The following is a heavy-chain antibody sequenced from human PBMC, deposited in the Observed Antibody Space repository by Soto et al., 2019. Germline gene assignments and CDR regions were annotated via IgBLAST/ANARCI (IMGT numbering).Heavy chain of an antibody. Sequence: SETLSLTCAVSGGSISSNTWWNWVRQPPGKGLEWIGEIYYSGTSTYNPSLTSRVTISVDKSKNHFSLNLSSVTAADTAVYYCARGGLKNSGTFRKAFDIWGQGTLVTVSS. CDR2: IYYSGTS. CDR1: GGSISSNTW. CDR3: ARGGLKNSGTFRKAFDI. V-gene: IGHV4-4*02. J-gene: IGHJ3*02. D-gene: IGHD1-26*01.